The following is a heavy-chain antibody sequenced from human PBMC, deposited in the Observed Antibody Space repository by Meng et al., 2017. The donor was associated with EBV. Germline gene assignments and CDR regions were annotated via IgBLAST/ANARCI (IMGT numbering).Heavy chain of an antibody. CDR3: AKGADLAAAGTFWFDP. Sequence: VEPVQSGAEVKKPGASVKVSCKASGYTFTGYYMHWVRQAPGQGLEWMGRINPNSGGTNYAQKFQGRVTMTRDTSISTAYMELSRLRSDDTAVYYCAKGADLAAAGTFWFDPWGQGTLVTVSS. CDR1: GYTFTGYY. CDR2: INPNSGGT. D-gene: IGHD6-13*01. J-gene: IGHJ5*02. V-gene: IGHV1-2*06.